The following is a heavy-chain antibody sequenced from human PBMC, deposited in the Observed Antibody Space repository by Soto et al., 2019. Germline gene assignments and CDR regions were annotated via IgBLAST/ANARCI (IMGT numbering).Heavy chain of an antibody. J-gene: IGHJ4*02. CDR3: ARGSTVTTPGIFAY. V-gene: IGHV3-7*01. CDR1: GFTCSGYW. Sequence: EVQLVESGGGLVQPGGSLRLSCAASGFTCSGYWMSWVRQAPGKGLEWVANIKQDGSEKYYVDSVKGRFTISRDNAKNSLYLQMNSLSAEDTAVYYCARGSTVTTPGIFAYWGQGTLVTVSS. D-gene: IGHD4-17*01. CDR2: IKQDGSEK.